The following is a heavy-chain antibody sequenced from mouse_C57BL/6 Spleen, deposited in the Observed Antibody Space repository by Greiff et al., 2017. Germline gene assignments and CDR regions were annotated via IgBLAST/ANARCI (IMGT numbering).Heavy chain of an antibody. CDR1: GYTFTSYW. CDR3: ARLRRGGYYAMDY. V-gene: IGHV1-50*01. J-gene: IGHJ4*01. D-gene: IGHD2-12*01. Sequence: VQLQQPGAELVKPGASVKLSCKASGYTFTSYWMQWVKQRPGQGLEWIGEIDPSDSYTNYNQKFKGKATLTVDTSSSTAYMQLSSLTSEDSAVYYCARLRRGGYYAMDYWGQGTSVTVSS. CDR2: IDPSDSYT.